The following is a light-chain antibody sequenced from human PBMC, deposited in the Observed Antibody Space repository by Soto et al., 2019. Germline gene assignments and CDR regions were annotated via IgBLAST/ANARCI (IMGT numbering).Light chain of an antibody. CDR2: EVS. V-gene: IGLV2-8*01. J-gene: IGLJ1*01. CDR1: SSDVGGYNY. Sequence: QSALTQPPSASGSPGQSVTISCTGTSSDVGGYNYVSWYQQHPGKAPKLMIYEVSKRPSGVPDRFSGSKSGNTASLTISSVEAGDEAAYYCQVWDSDSDPSYVFGGGTKVTVL. CDR3: QVWDSDSDPSYV.